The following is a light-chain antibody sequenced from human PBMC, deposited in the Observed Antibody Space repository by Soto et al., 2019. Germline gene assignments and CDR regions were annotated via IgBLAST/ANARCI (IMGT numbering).Light chain of an antibody. V-gene: IGLV1-40*01. J-gene: IGLJ1*01. CDR2: GNS. Sequence: QSALAQPPSVSGAPGQKVTISCTGSSSNIGAGYDLHWYQQLPGTAPKLLLYGNSNRPSGVPDRFSGSKSGTSASLAITGLQAEDEADYYCAAWDDSLNGDYVFGTGTKVTVL. CDR3: AAWDDSLNGDYV. CDR1: SSNIGAGYD.